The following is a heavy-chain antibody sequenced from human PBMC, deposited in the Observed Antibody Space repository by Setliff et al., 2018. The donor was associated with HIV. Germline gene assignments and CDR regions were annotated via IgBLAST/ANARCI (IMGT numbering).Heavy chain of an antibody. CDR1: GFSFASAW. J-gene: IGHJ4*02. Sequence: SLRLSCAASGFSFASAWMNWVRRAPGKGLVWVSRINSDGSGTSYADSVKGRFTISRDNAKNTLYLQMNSLRAEDTAVYYCAKGGTTVLDYWGQGTLVTVSS. CDR3: AKGGTTVLDY. D-gene: IGHD4-17*01. V-gene: IGHV3-74*01. CDR2: INSDGSGT.